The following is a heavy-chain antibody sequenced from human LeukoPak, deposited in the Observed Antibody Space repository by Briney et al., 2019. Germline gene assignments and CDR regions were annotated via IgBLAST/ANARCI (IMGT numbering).Heavy chain of an antibody. CDR3: ARADNGSGSYAFDI. V-gene: IGHV3-33*08. CDR2: IWHGQKKE. Sequence: GKSLRLSCAASGFTFSKYGMHWVRQAPGKGLEWVAVIWHGQKKEYYADSVKGRFTISRDNSKNTLDLQMRSLRAEDTAVYYCARADNGSGSYAFDIWGQGTRVTVSS. J-gene: IGHJ3*02. D-gene: IGHD3-10*01. CDR1: GFTFSKYG.